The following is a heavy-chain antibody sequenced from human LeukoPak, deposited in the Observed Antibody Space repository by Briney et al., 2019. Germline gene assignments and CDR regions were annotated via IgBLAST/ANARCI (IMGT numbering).Heavy chain of an antibody. Sequence: GGSLRLFCAASGFTLSNYDMNWVRQAPGKGLEWVSSISTSSRYIYYKDSVRGRFTISRDDAKNSLYLEMNSLRAEDTAVHYCARADCSSSTCYLRRSWFDPWGQGTLVNVSP. CDR2: ISTSSRYI. V-gene: IGHV3-21*01. D-gene: IGHD2-2*01. J-gene: IGHJ5*02. CDR3: ARADCSSSTCYLRRSWFDP. CDR1: GFTLSNYD.